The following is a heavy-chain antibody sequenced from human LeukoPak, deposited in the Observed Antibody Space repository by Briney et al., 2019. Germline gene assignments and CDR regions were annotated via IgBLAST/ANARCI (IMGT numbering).Heavy chain of an antibody. J-gene: IGHJ3*02. CDR2: ISSSSSTI. CDR1: GFTFSSYS. V-gene: IGHV3-48*01. CDR3: ARDRQWLALDAFDI. D-gene: IGHD6-19*01. Sequence: GGSLRLSCAASGFTFSSYSMNWVRQAPGKGLEWVSYISSSSSTIYYADSVKGRFTISRDNAKNSLYLQMNSLRAEDTAVYYCARDRQWLALDAFDIWGQGTMVTVSS.